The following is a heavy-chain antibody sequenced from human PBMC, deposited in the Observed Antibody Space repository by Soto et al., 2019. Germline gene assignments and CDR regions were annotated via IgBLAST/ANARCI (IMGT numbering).Heavy chain of an antibody. J-gene: IGHJ5*02. Sequence: QVQLVQSGAEVKKPGASVKVSCKASGYTFTSYVIHWVRQAPGQRLEWMGWINVGNSNTKYSQKFQGRVTITRDTFATTAYMELSSLRSEDTAVYYCVRGDDSSGYYTARFDPWGQGTLVTVSS. CDR1: GYTFTSYV. CDR2: INVGNSNT. V-gene: IGHV1-3*01. D-gene: IGHD3-22*01. CDR3: VRGDDSSGYYTARFDP.